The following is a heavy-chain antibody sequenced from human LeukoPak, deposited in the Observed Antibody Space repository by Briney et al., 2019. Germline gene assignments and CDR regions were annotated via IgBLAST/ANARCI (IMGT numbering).Heavy chain of an antibody. D-gene: IGHD3-3*01. J-gene: IGHJ3*02. CDR3: ARDHITIFGVVMLGAFDI. CDR2: IYTSGST. V-gene: IGHV4-61*02. Sequence: SETLSLTCTVSGGSISSGSYYWSWIRQPAGKGLEWIGRIYTSGSTNYNPSLRSRVTMSVDTSKNQFSLKLSSVTAADTAVYYCARDHITIFGVVMLGAFDIWGQGTMVTVSS. CDR1: GGSISSGSYY.